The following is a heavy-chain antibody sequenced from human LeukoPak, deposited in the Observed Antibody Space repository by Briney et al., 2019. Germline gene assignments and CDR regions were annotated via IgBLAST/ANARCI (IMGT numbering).Heavy chain of an antibody. D-gene: IGHD3-22*01. CDR2: IYYSGST. J-gene: IGHJ4*02. V-gene: IGHV4-39*01. CDR3: ARSSGYSIYYFDY. Sequence: SETLSLTCTVSGGSISSSSYSWGWIRQPPGKGLEWIGSIYYSGSTYYNPSLKSRVTISVDTSKNQFSLKLSSVTAADTAVYYCARSSGYSIYYFDYWGQGTLVTVSS. CDR1: GGSISSSSYS.